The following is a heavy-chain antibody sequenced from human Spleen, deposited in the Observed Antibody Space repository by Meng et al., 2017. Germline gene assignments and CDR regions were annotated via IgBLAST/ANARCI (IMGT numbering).Heavy chain of an antibody. CDR2: ISSSGSTI. CDR1: GVTFSSYE. V-gene: IGHV3-48*03. Sequence: GESLKISCVASGVTFSSYEMNWVRQAPGKGLEWVSYISSSGSTIYYADSMKGRFTISRDNAKNSLYLQMNSLRAEDTAVYFCARDHYDSSNYQWPTFYYWGQGTLVTVSS. J-gene: IGHJ4*02. CDR3: ARDHYDSSNYQWPTFYY. D-gene: IGHD3-22*01.